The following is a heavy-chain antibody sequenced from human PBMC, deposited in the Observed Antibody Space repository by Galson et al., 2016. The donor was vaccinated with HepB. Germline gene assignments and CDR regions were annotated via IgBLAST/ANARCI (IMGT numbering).Heavy chain of an antibody. CDR1: GFTFSSYG. CDR2: IWYDGSNK. CDR3: AREVGYSYVVTINWFDP. Sequence: SLRLSCAASGFTFSSYGMHWVRQAPGKGLEWVAVIWYDGSNKNYADSVNGRFTISRDNSKNTVYLQMNSLRAEDTAVYYCAREVGYSYVVTINWFDPWGQGALVTVSS. D-gene: IGHD5-18*01. V-gene: IGHV3-33*01. J-gene: IGHJ5*02.